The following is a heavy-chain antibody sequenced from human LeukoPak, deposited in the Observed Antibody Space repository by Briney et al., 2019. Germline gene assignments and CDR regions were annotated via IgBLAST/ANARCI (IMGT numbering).Heavy chain of an antibody. CDR2: IIPIFGIA. J-gene: IGHJ6*02. CDR3: ARAAMIVVVKDYYYYYGMDV. D-gene: IGHD3-22*01. V-gene: IGHV1-69*04. CDR1: GGTFSSYA. Sequence: SVKVSCKASGGTFSSYAISWVRQAPGQGLEWMGRIIPIFGIANYAQKFQGRATITADKSTSTAYMELSSLRSEDTAVYYCARAAMIVVVKDYYYYYGMDVWGQGTTVTVSS.